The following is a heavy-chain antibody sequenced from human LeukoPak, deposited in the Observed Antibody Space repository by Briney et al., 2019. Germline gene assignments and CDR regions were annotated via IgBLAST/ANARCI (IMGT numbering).Heavy chain of an antibody. CDR3: ARGSRAGRTTIQL. Sequence: ASVKVSCTASGYTFTGYYMHWVRQAPGQGLEWMGWINPNSDGTNYAQKFQGRVTMTRDTSISTAYMELSRLRSDDTAVYYCARGSRAGRTTIQLWGQGTLVTVSS. J-gene: IGHJ4*02. CDR2: INPNSDGT. V-gene: IGHV1-2*02. CDR1: GYTFTGYY. D-gene: IGHD4-17*01.